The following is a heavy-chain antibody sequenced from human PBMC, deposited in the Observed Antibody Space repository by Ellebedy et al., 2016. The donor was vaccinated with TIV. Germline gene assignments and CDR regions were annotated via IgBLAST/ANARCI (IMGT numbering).Heavy chain of an antibody. CDR3: ARATDGNVDY. Sequence: SETLSLXCAVYGGSFSGYYWSWIRQPPGKGLEWIGEINHSGSTNYNPSLKSRVTMSVDTSKNQFSLKLSSVTAADTAVYYCARATDGNVDYWGQGTLVTVSS. D-gene: IGHD4-17*01. CDR2: INHSGST. CDR1: GGSFSGYY. V-gene: IGHV4-34*01. J-gene: IGHJ4*02.